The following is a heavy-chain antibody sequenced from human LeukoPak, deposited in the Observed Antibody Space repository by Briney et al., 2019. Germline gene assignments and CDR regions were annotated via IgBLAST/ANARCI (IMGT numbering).Heavy chain of an antibody. D-gene: IGHD1-26*01. CDR1: GGSISIYY. V-gene: IGHV4-59*01. CDR3: ARAVGATGGKPFNY. J-gene: IGHJ4*02. Sequence: SETLSLTCTVSGGSISIYYWSWIRQPPGKGLEWIGYIYYSGSTNYNPSLKSRVTISVDTSKNQFSLKLSSVTAADTAVYYCARAVGATGGKPFNYWGQGTLVTVSS. CDR2: IYYSGST.